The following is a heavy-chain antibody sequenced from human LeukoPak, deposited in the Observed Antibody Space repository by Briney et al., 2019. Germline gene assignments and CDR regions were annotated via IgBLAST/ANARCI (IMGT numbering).Heavy chain of an antibody. J-gene: IGHJ4*02. V-gene: IGHV4-34*01. CDR1: GGTFSGYY. CDR3: ARRNNFRFDS. Sequence: SETLSLTCGVSGGTFSGYYWAWIRQAPGPGLEWIGDIYHSGKTNYNPTLKNRLTISVDTSKNEFSLKLASVTAADAAIYYCARRNNFRFDSWGQETLVTVSS. CDR2: IYHSGKT.